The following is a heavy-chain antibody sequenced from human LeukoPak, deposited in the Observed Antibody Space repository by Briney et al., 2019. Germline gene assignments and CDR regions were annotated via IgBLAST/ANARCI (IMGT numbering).Heavy chain of an antibody. CDR2: ISGSGGST. D-gene: IGHD2-2*01. J-gene: IGHJ5*02. Sequence: HPGGSLRLSCAASGFTFSSYAMSWVRQAPGKGLEWVSAISGSGGSTYYADSVKGRFTISRDNAKNSLYLQMNSLRAEDTAVYYCARDSIVVVPAAQFDPWGQGTLVTVSS. V-gene: IGHV3-23*01. CDR1: GFTFSSYA. CDR3: ARDSIVVVPAAQFDP.